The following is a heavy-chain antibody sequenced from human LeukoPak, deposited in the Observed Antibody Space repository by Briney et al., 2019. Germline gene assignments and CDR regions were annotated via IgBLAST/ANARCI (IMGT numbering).Heavy chain of an antibody. J-gene: IGHJ4*02. V-gene: IGHV1-2*06. Sequence: ASVKVSCKASGYTFTGYYMRWVRQAPGQGLEWMGRINPNSGGTNYAQKFQGRVTMTRDTSISTAYMELSRLRSDDTAVYYCARVGTGGYCPYFDYWGQGTLVTVSS. CDR2: INPNSGGT. D-gene: IGHD2-21*01. CDR3: ARVGTGGYCPYFDY. CDR1: GYTFTGYY.